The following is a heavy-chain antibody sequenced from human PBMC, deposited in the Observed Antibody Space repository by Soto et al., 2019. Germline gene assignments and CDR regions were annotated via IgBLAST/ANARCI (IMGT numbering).Heavy chain of an antibody. D-gene: IGHD4-4*01. Sequence: PGGSLRLSCAASGFTLSSYAMNWVRQAPGKGLEWVSTLSSSGGSAYYADSVKGRFTISRDNSKNTLFLQMNSLSAEDTAVYYCAKGRVEVTTVKGGFDYWGQGTLVTVSS. CDR1: GFTLSSYA. CDR3: AKGRVEVTTVKGGFDY. J-gene: IGHJ4*02. CDR2: LSSSGGSA. V-gene: IGHV3-23*01.